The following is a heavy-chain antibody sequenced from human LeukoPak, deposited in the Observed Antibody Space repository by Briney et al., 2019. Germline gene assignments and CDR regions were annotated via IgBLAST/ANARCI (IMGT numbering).Heavy chain of an antibody. V-gene: IGHV1-2*02. CDR3: ARDLYYDSTWFDP. CDR1: GYSFNDKY. J-gene: IGHJ5*02. Sequence: ASMKVSCKASGYSFNDKYLHWVRQAPGQGLEWMGSINPNSGGTNYAQKFQGRVTMTTDTSMSTAYMELSRLTSDDTAVYYCARDLYYDSTWFDPWGQGTLVTVSS. D-gene: IGHD3-22*01. CDR2: INPNSGGT.